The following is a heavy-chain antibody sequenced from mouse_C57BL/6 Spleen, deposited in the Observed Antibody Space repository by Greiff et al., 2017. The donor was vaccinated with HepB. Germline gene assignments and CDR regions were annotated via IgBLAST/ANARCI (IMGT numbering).Heavy chain of an antibody. V-gene: IGHV1-69*01. D-gene: IGHD2-5*01. CDR1: GYTFTSYW. Sequence: QVQLQQPGAELVMPGASVKLSCKASGYTFTSYWMHWVKQRPGQGLEWIGEIDPSDSYTNYNQKFKGKSTLTVDKSSSTAYMQLSSLTSEDSAVYYWARSGSNYELWYFDVWGTGTTVTVSS. J-gene: IGHJ1*03. CDR2: IDPSDSYT. CDR3: ARSGSNYELWYFDV.